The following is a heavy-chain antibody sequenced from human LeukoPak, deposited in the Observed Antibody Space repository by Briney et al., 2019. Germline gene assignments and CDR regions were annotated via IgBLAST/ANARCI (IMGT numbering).Heavy chain of an antibody. Sequence: GSLRLSCAASGFTFDDYVMHWVRQAPGRGLEWVSLITWDGGSTYYADSVKGRFTISRDNSKNTLYLQMNSLTPEDTAVFYCAKDRNDTQKGLYYFDYWGQGTLVTVSS. D-gene: IGHD3-22*01. CDR1: GFTFDDYV. CDR3: AKDRNDTQKGLYYFDY. CDR2: ITWDGGST. V-gene: IGHV3-43D*03. J-gene: IGHJ4*02.